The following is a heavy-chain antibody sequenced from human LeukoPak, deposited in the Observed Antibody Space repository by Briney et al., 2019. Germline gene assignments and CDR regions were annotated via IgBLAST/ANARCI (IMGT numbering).Heavy chain of an antibody. V-gene: IGHV3-23*01. CDR1: GFTFSSYA. D-gene: IGHD4-17*01. CDR3: AKDRIRPFVDYEFDY. CDR2: ISASGGST. J-gene: IGHJ4*02. Sequence: PGGSLRLSCAASGFTFSSYAMSWVRQAPGKGLEWVSAISASGGSTYYADSVKGRFTISRDNSKNTLYLQMNSLRAEDTAVYYCAKDRIRPFVDYEFDYWGQGTLVTVSS.